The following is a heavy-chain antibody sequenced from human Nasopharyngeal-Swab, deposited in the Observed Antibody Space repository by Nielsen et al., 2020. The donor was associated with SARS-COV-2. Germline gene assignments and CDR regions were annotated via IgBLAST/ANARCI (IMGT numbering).Heavy chain of an antibody. V-gene: IGHV3-15*01. CDR1: GFTFSNAW. J-gene: IGHJ3*02. D-gene: IGHD1-26*01. CDR2: IKSKTDGGTT. Sequence: GESLEISCAASGFTFSNAWMSWVRQAPGKGLEWVGRIKSKTDGGTTDYAAPVKGRFTISRDDSKNTLYLQMNSLKTEDTAVYYCARVKWELLTVSFDIWGQGTMVTVSS. CDR3: ARVKWELLTVSFDI.